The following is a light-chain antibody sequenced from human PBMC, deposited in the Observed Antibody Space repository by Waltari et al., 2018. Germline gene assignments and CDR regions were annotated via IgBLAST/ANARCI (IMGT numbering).Light chain of an antibody. V-gene: IGLV3-19*01. CDR1: SLSYHY. Sequence: SSELTQDHAVSVALGHTVRITCHGDSLSYHYQHWYRQKPGQAPLLVMYGKNNRPSGIPDRFSGSYSGDTASLTITGAQAEDEADYYCNSRDSNGNPFVFGPATKVTVL. CDR3: NSRDSNGNPFV. CDR2: GKN. J-gene: IGLJ1*01.